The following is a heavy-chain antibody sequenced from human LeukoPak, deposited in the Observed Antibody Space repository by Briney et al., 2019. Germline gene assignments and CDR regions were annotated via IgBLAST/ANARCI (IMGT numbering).Heavy chain of an antibody. V-gene: IGHV3-53*01. CDR3: ANPPDYYDSSLVFDY. CDR1: GFTVSSNY. CDR2: IYSGGST. D-gene: IGHD3-22*01. J-gene: IGHJ4*02. Sequence: GGSLRLSCAASGFTVSSNYMSWVRQAPGKGLEWVSVIYSGGSTYYADSVKGRFTISRDNSKNTLYLQMNRLRAEDKAVYYCANPPDYYDSSLVFDYWGQGTLVTVSS.